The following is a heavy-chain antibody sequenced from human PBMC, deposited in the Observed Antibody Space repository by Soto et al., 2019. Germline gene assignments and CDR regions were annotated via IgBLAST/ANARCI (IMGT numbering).Heavy chain of an antibody. CDR3: ARRANCYNYHGIDV. D-gene: IGHD1-26*01. Sequence: QVQLQESGPGLVTPSETLSLTCSVSGGSVNDYYWSWVRQPPVKGLEWIGFVYYIGSTNYKPSLKSRVTISVDTSKNQFSLKLRSVHAAVTAVYYCARRANCYNYHGIDVWGQGTTVTVSS. CDR1: GGSVNDYY. CDR2: VYYIGST. J-gene: IGHJ6*02. V-gene: IGHV4-59*02.